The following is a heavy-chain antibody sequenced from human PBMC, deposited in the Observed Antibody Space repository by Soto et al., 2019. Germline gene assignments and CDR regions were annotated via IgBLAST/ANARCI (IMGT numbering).Heavy chain of an antibody. CDR1: GYTFTSYG. D-gene: IGHD6-19*01. Sequence: ASVKVSCKASGYTFTSYGISWVRQDPGQGLEWMGWISAYNGNTNYAQKLQGRVTMTTDASTSTAYMELRSLRSDDTAVYYCARKKYSSGPGYYFDYWGQGTLVTVSS. CDR2: ISAYNGNT. CDR3: ARKKYSSGPGYYFDY. V-gene: IGHV1-18*01. J-gene: IGHJ4*02.